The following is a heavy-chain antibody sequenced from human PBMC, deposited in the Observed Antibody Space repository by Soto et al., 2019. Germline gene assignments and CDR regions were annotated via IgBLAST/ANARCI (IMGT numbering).Heavy chain of an antibody. CDR1: GGVFSNYA. CDR2: LVPVFGTP. J-gene: IGHJ5*02. Sequence: QVQLVQSGAEVKQPGSSVKVSCKASGGVFSNYALTWVRQAPGQGPEWVGGLVPVFGTPNYAPTFQGRVTVTADESTRTGYLELSTLTSADTAIYCCVRGSHYLSTCDYFDTVGQGTVVIVS. CDR3: VRGSHYLSTCDYFDT. V-gene: IGHV1-69*01. D-gene: IGHD3-3*02.